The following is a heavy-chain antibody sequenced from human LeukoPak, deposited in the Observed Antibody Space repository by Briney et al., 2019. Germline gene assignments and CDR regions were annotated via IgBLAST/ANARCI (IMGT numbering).Heavy chain of an antibody. CDR3: VRDIGQLRSDY. D-gene: IGHD2-2*01. CDR1: GGTFSSYA. V-gene: IGHV1-69*06. Sequence: SVKVSCKASGGTFSSYAISWVRQAPGQGLEWMGGIIPIFGTANYAQKFQGRVTITADKSTSTAYMELSSLRSEDTAVYYCVRDIGQLRSDYWGQGTLVTVSS. J-gene: IGHJ4*02. CDR2: IIPIFGTA.